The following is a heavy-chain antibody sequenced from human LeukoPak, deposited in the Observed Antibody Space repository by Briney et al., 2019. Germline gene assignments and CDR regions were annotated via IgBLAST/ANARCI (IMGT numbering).Heavy chain of an antibody. D-gene: IGHD3-22*01. CDR1: GFTYSTYW. CDR3: ARDSSGYQ. V-gene: IGHV3-7*01. Sequence: GGSLRLSCAASGFTYSTYWMSWVRQAPGKGLEWVANIKEDGSEKYYGDSVKGRFTISRDNAKNSLYLQMNSLRAEDTAVYYCARDSSGYQWGQGTLVTVSS. J-gene: IGHJ4*02. CDR2: IKEDGSEK.